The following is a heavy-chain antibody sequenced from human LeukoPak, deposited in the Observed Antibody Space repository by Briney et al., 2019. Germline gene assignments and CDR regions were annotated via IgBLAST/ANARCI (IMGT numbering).Heavy chain of an antibody. CDR2: IYTSGST. D-gene: IGHD3-3*01. CDR3: ARGYYDFWSGYFRWLSWFDP. V-gene: IGHV4-61*02. Sequence: SETLSLTCTVSGGSISSGSYYWSWIRQPAGKGLEWIGRIYTSGSTNYNPSLKSRVTISVDTSKNQFSLKLSSVTAADTAVYYCARGYYDFWSGYFRWLSWFDPWGQGTLVTVSS. J-gene: IGHJ5*02. CDR1: GGSISSGSYY.